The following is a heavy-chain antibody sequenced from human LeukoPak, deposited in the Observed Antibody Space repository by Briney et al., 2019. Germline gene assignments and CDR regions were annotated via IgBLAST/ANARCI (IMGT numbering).Heavy chain of an antibody. CDR1: GFTFSDYY. Sequence: PGGSLRLSCAASGFTFSDYYMSWIRQPAGKGLEWIGQIYPSESPKYNPSLESRVTMSVDTSKKQFSLQLTFVTVADTGVYYCARRASSTGWSFDSWGQGTQVTVSS. V-gene: IGHV4-4*07. CDR2: IYPSESP. D-gene: IGHD6-19*01. CDR3: ARRASSTGWSFDS. J-gene: IGHJ4*02.